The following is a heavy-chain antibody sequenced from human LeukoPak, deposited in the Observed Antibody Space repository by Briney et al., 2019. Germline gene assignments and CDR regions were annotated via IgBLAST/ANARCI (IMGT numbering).Heavy chain of an antibody. CDR1: GFTFTSNA. D-gene: IGHD3-22*01. CDR2: ISGSGGST. V-gene: IGHV3-23*01. Sequence: GGSLRLSCAASGFTFTSNAMSWVRQAPGEGLEWVSAISGSGGSTYYADSVKGRFTISRDNSKNTLYLQMNSLRAEDTAVYYCAKANYYDSSGYYENLDYWGQGTLVTVSS. CDR3: AKANYYDSSGYYENLDY. J-gene: IGHJ4*02.